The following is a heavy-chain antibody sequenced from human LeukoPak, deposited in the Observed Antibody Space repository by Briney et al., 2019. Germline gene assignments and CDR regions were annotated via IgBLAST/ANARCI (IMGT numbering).Heavy chain of an antibody. CDR3: TRVGYIDEGIDY. Sequence: GGSLRLSCAVSGLTFSSSWMDWVRQAPRKGLEWVANIKQDGSKKSYVDSVKGRFTISRDNAKNSLYLQMNSLRAEDTAIYYCTRVGYIDEGIDYWGQGTLVTVSS. V-gene: IGHV3-7*04. CDR2: IKQDGSKK. CDR1: GLTFSSSW. D-gene: IGHD5-24*01. J-gene: IGHJ4*02.